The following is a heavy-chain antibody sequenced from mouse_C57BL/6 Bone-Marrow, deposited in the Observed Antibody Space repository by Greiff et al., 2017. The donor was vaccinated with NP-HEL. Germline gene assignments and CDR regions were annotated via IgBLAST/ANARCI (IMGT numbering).Heavy chain of an antibody. V-gene: IGHV1-50*01. D-gene: IGHD4-1*01. CDR3: ARSLWDYYAMDY. J-gene: IGHJ4*01. CDR1: GYTFTSYW. CDR2: IDPSDSYT. Sequence: VQLQQPGAELVKPGASVKLSCKASGYTFTSYWMQWVNQRPGQGLEWIGEIDPSDSYTNYNQKFKGKATLTVDTSSSTAHMQLSSLTSEDSAVYYCARSLWDYYAMDYWGQGTSVTVSS.